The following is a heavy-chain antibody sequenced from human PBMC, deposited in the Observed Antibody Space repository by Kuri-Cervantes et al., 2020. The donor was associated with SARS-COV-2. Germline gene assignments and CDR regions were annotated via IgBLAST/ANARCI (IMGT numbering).Heavy chain of an antibody. CDR1: GYTFTSYG. Sequence: ASVKVSCKASGYTFTSYGISWVRQAPGRGLEWMGWISAYNGNTNYAQKLQGRVTMTTDTSTSTAYMELRSLRSDDTAVYYCARVFSRLWGSGRYFDLWGRGTLVTVSS. V-gene: IGHV1-18*01. J-gene: IGHJ2*01. CDR3: ARVFSRLWGSGRYFDL. CDR2: ISAYNGNT. D-gene: IGHD4/OR15-4a*01.